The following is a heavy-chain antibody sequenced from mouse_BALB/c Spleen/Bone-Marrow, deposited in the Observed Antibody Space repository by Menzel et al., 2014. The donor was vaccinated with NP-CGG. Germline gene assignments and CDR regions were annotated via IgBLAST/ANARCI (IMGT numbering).Heavy chain of an antibody. CDR2: IWSGGST. V-gene: IGHV2-2*02. D-gene: IGHD2-14*01. Sequence: VMLVESGPGLVQPSQSLSITCTVSGFSLTSYGVHWVRQSPGKGLEWLGVIWSGGSTDYNAAFISRLSISKDNSKSQVSFKMNSLRANDTAIYYCARKRYGGYFDVWGAGTTVTVSS. CDR1: GFSLTSYG. J-gene: IGHJ1*01. CDR3: ARKRYGGYFDV.